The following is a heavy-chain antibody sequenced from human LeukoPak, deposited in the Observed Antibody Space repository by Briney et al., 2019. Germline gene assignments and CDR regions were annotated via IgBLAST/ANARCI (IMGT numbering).Heavy chain of an antibody. J-gene: IGHJ4*02. CDR3: ASQGY. Sequence: GGSLRLSCAASGFPFNNYWMSWVRQAPGRGLEWVANIKQDGSEKNYVDSVKGRFTISRDNAKNALYLQMNSLRAEDTAVYHCASQGYWGQGTLVTISS. CDR2: IKQDGSEK. V-gene: IGHV3-7*02. CDR1: GFPFNNYW.